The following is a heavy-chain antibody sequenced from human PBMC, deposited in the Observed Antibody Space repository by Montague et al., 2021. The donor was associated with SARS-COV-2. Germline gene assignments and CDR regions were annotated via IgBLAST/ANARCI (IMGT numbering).Heavy chain of an antibody. Sequence: TLSLTCTVSGGSISSGGYYWSWIRQHPGKGLEWIGYIYYSGSTYYNPSLKSRVTISVDTSKNQFSLKLSSVTAADTAVYYCARARITMIVVVNALDIWGQGTMVTASS. CDR1: GGSISSGGYY. CDR2: IYYSGST. V-gene: IGHV4-31*03. CDR3: ARARITMIVVVNALDI. D-gene: IGHD3-22*01. J-gene: IGHJ3*02.